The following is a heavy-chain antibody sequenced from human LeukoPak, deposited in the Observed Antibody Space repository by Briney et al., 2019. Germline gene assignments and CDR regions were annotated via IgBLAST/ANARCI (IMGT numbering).Heavy chain of an antibody. J-gene: IGHJ4*02. CDR1: GYTFTGDY. D-gene: IGHD3-22*01. CDR2: INPNSGGT. CDR3: AKCYYDISGYYTLTIDY. V-gene: IGHV1-2*02. Sequence: ASVKVSCKASGYTFTGDYMHWVRQAPGQGLEWMGWINPNSGGTNYAQKFQGRVTMTRDTSISTAYMELSRLKSDDTAVYYCAKCYYDISGYYTLTIDYWGQGTLVTVSS.